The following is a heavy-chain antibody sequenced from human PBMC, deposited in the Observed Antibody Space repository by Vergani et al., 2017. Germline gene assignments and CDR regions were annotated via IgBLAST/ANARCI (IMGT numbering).Heavy chain of an antibody. J-gene: IGHJ6*02. CDR1: GYTFTGYY. V-gene: IGHV1-2*02. CDR2: INPNSGGT. CDR3: ARDSTPYIVLMVYADYYYGMDV. Sequence: QVQLVQSGAEVKKPGASVKVSCKASGYTFTGYYMHWVRQAPGQGLEWMGWINPNSGGTNYAQKFQGRVTMTRDTSISTAYMELSRLRSDDTAVYYCARDSTPYIVLMVYADYYYGMDVWGQGTTVTVSS. D-gene: IGHD2-8*01.